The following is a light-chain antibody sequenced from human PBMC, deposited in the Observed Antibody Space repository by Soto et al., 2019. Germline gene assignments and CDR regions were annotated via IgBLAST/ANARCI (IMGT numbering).Light chain of an antibody. J-gene: IGKJ1*01. CDR2: GAS. CDR3: QQYGSSPT. CDR1: QSVSSSY. V-gene: IGKV3-20*01. Sequence: IVMTQSPATLSVSPGESATLSSRASQSVSSSYLAWYQQKPGQAPRLLIYGASSRATGIPDRFSGSGSGTDFTLTISRLEPEDFAVYYCQQYGSSPTFGQGTRWIS.